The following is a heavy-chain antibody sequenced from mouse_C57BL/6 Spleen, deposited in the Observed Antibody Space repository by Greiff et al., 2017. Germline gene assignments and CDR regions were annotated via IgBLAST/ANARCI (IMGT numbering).Heavy chain of an antibody. Sequence: EVQLVESGGDLVKPGGSLKLSCAASGFTFSSYGMSWVRQTPDKRLEWVATISSGGSYTYYPDSVKGRFTISRDNAKNTLYLQMSSLKSEDTAMYYCARHEGYGNYGYFDDWGQGTTLTVSS. V-gene: IGHV5-6*01. D-gene: IGHD2-10*02. CDR1: GFTFSSYG. CDR3: ARHEGYGNYGYFDD. CDR2: ISSGGSYT. J-gene: IGHJ2*01.